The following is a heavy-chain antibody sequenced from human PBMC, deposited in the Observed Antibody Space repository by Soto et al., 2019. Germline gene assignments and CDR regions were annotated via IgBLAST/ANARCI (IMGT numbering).Heavy chain of an antibody. V-gene: IGHV1-18*01. Sequence: ASVKVSCKASGFTFSEYGFSWVRQAPGRGLEWMGWISAFNGETNYTQKSEGRVAMTTDAATTTAYMELRSLTVDDTAVYYCVRDQQWLLPVPLNFDYWGQGTVVTVSS. CDR3: VRDQQWLLPVPLNFDY. CDR1: GFTFSEYG. CDR2: ISAFNGET. J-gene: IGHJ4*02. D-gene: IGHD6-19*01.